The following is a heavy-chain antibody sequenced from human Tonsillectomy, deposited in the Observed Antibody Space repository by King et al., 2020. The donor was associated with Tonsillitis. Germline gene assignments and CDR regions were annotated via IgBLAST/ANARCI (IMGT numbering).Heavy chain of an antibody. CDR2: ISSGSSYT. Sequence: VQLVESGGGLVKPGGSLRLSCAASGFTFSDYYMSWIRQAPGKGLEWVSYISSGSSYTNYADSVKGRFTISRDNAKNSLYLQMNSLRAEDTAVYYCAGALGIAAYNWFDPWGQGTLVTVSS. CDR3: AGALGIAAYNWFDP. V-gene: IGHV3-11*06. CDR1: GFTFSDYY. J-gene: IGHJ5*02. D-gene: IGHD6-13*01.